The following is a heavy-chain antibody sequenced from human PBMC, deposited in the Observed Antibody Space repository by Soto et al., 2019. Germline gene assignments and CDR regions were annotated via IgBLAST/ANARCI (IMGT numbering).Heavy chain of an antibody. V-gene: IGHV5-51*01. J-gene: IGHJ4*02. CDR3: ARLIGVVTASYYFDY. D-gene: IGHD2-21*02. Sequence: PGESLKISCKGSGYSFTSYWIAWVRQMPGKGLEWMGIIPPADSDTKYSPSFQGQVTISADKSISTASLQWSSLKASDTAMYYCARLIGVVTASYYFDYWGQGTLVTVSS. CDR2: IPPADSDT. CDR1: GYSFTSYW.